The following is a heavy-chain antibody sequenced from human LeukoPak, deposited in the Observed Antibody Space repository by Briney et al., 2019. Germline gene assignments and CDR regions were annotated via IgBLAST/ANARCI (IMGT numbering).Heavy chain of an antibody. CDR1: GGTFSSYP. CDR2: ITPIFGEA. V-gene: IGHV1-69*13. D-gene: IGHD5-12*01. J-gene: IGHJ4*02. Sequence: SVKVSCKVSGGTFSSYPISWVRQAPGQGPEWMGEITPIFGEAQNAEKFQGRVTITADEPTSTVYMELTSLRLDDTAMYYCARNSRVASTSGLNYWGQGTLVTVSS. CDR3: ARNSRVASTSGLNY.